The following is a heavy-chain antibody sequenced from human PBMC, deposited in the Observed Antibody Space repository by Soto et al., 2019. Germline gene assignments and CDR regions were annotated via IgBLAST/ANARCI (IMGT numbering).Heavy chain of an antibody. V-gene: IGHV1-3*01. D-gene: IGHD6-25*01. CDR2: INGGNGNT. J-gene: IGHJ4*02. Sequence: ASVKVSCKASGYTFTNYAMHWVRQAPGQRLEWMGWINGGNGNTKYSPKLQDRVTITRDTSASTAYMELRSLRSEDTALYYCARDGVAAGNINFDYWGQGTLVTVSS. CDR3: ARDGVAAGNINFDY. CDR1: GYTFTNYA.